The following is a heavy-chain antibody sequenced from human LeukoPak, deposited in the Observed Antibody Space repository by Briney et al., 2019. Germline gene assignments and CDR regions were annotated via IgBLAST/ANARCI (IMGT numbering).Heavy chain of an antibody. CDR2: IYTNGWT. V-gene: IGHV4-61*02. J-gene: IGHJ5*02. CDR3: ARGSGWNSFDP. D-gene: IGHD6-19*01. Sequence: PSETLSLTCTVSGGSISSSSYYWAWIRQPAGKRLEWIGRIYTNGWTDYNPSLKSRVTISVDTSKNQFSLKLSFVTAADTAFYYCARGSGWNSFDPWGQGTLVTVSS. CDR1: GGSISSSSYY.